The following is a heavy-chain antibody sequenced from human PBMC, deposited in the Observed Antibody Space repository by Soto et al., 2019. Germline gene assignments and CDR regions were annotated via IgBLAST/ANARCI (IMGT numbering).Heavy chain of an antibody. J-gene: IGHJ3*02. V-gene: IGHV3-7*01. CDR2: IKQDGSEK. Sequence: GGSLRLSCAASGFTFSSYWMSWVRQAPGKGLEWVANIKQDGSEKYYVDSVKGRFTISRDNAKNSLYLQMNSLRAEDSAVYYCARDWGYCSGGSCYDAFDIWGQGTMVTVSS. D-gene: IGHD2-15*01. CDR3: ARDWGYCSGGSCYDAFDI. CDR1: GFTFSSYW.